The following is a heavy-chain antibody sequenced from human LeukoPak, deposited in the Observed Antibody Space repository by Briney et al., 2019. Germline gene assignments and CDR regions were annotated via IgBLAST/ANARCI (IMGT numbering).Heavy chain of an antibody. CDR1: GGSISSTDW. J-gene: IGHJ4*02. CDR2: IYHGGST. CDR3: ARVAPYGSRNPYDY. V-gene: IGHV4-4*02. D-gene: IGHD3-10*01. Sequence: SETLSLTCAVSGGSISSTDWWSWVRQSPGKGLEWIGEIYHGGSTNYNPSLKSRVTISVDKSKNQFSLKLSSVTAADTALYYCARVAPYGSRNPYDYWGQGTLVTVSS.